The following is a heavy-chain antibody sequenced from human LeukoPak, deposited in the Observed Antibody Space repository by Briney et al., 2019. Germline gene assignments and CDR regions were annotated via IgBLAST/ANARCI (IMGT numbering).Heavy chain of an antibody. CDR3: ASGGTRRDGYNSLDY. CDR2: IIPIFGTA. V-gene: IGHV1-69*05. D-gene: IGHD5-24*01. Sequence: ASVKVSCKASGGTFSSYAISWVRQAPGQGLEWMGGIIPIFGTANYAQKFQGRVTITTDESTSTAYMELSSLRSEDTAVYYCASGGTRRDGYNSLDYWGQGTLVTVSS. J-gene: IGHJ4*02. CDR1: GGTFSSYA.